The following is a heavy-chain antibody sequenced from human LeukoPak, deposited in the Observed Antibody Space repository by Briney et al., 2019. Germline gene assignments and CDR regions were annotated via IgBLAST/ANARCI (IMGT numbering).Heavy chain of an antibody. CDR2: MYTSGST. J-gene: IGHJ6*03. D-gene: IGHD3-3*01. CDR1: GGSISSYY. V-gene: IGHV4-4*07. Sequence: PSETLSLTCTVSGGSISSYYWSWIRQPAGKGLEWIGRMYTSGSTNYNPSLKSRVTMSVDTSKNQFSLKLSSVTAADTAVYYCARGPLFGVGDYYYYYMDVWGEGTTVTVSS. CDR3: ARGPLFGVGDYYYYYMDV.